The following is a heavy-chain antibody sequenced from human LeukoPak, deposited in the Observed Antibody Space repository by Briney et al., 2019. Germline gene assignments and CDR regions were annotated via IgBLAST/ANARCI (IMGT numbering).Heavy chain of an antibody. J-gene: IGHJ4*02. Sequence: ASVKVSCKASGYTFTGYYMHWVRQAPGQGLEWMGWISPNSVDTNYAQTFQGRVTMTRDTSISTAYLELNRLRSDDTAMYYCARSKMDSGFWKTYYFDRWGQGTLVTVSS. V-gene: IGHV1-2*02. CDR1: GYTFTGYY. D-gene: IGHD3-3*01. CDR3: ARSKMDSGFWKTYYFDR. CDR2: ISPNSVDT.